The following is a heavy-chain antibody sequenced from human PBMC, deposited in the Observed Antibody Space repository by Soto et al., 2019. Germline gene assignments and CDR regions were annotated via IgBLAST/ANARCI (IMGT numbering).Heavy chain of an antibody. D-gene: IGHD3-22*01. CDR1: GYTFTSYY. V-gene: IGHV1-46*01. CDR2: INPSGGST. J-gene: IGHJ4*02. CDR3: ARDQNYYDSSGYYGNPGY. Sequence: GASVKVSCKASGYTFTSYYMHWVRQAPGQGLEWMGIINPSGGSTSYAQKFQGRVTMTTDTSTSTAYMELRSLRSDDTAVYYCARDQNYYDSSGYYGNPGYWGQGTLVTVSS.